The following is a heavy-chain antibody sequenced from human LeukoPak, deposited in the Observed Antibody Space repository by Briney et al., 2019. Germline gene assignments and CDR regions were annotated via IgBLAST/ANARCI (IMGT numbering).Heavy chain of an antibody. J-gene: IGHJ5*02. CDR1: GDSISSYY. CDR2: IYPSGST. Sequence: SSETLSLTCTVSGDSISSYYWNWIRQPAGKGLEWIGRIYPSGSTNYNPSLKSRVTMSRDTSKNQFSLKLNSVTAADTAVYYCARMGEADYDSNSDLFDPWGQGSLASVSP. D-gene: IGHD4-23*01. CDR3: ARMGEADYDSNSDLFDP. V-gene: IGHV4-4*07.